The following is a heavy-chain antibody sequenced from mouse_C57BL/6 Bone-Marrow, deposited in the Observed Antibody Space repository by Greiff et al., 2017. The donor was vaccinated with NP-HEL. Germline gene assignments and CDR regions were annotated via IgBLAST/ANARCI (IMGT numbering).Heavy chain of an antibody. CDR1: GYTFTDYY. D-gene: IGHD1-1*01. J-gene: IGHJ3*01. CDR2: INPNNGGT. V-gene: IGHV1-26*01. Sequence: VQLQQSGPELVKPGASVKISCKASGYTFTDYYMNWVKQSHGKSLEWIGDINPNNGGTSYNQKFKGKATLTVDKSSSTAYMELRSLTSEDSAVYYCAIYGSSPWFAYWGQGTLVTVSA. CDR3: AIYGSSPWFAY.